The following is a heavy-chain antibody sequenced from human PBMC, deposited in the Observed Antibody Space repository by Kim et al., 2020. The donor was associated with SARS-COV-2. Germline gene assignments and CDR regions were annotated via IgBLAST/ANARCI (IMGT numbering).Heavy chain of an antibody. V-gene: IGHV3-23*01. CDR2: RS. D-gene: IGHD3-3*01. Sequence: RSSYVDSVKGRFIISRDNSKNTVYLPMSSLRAEDTAVYFCTKEDFYSFGDWGQGMPVTVSS. CDR3: TKEDFYSFGD. J-gene: IGHJ4*02.